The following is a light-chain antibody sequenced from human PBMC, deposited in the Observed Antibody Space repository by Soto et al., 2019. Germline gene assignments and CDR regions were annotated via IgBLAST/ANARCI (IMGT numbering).Light chain of an antibody. CDR1: SSDVGGYNY. CDR3: TSYASRSTLV. Sequence: QSVLTQPASVSGSPGQSVTISCTGTSSDVGGYNYVSWYQQRPGKAPKLMIYDVTDRPSGVSSRFSCSKSGNTSSLTTSGLHADDAAEYYCTSYASRSTLVFGSGTKVTVL. J-gene: IGLJ1*01. V-gene: IGLV2-14*01. CDR2: DVT.